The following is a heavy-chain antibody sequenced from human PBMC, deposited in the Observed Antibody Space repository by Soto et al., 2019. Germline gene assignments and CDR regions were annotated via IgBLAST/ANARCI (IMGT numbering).Heavy chain of an antibody. D-gene: IGHD6-6*01. CDR2: IYWDDDK. V-gene: IGHV2-5*02. CDR1: GFSLSTSGVD. Sequence: QITLKESGPTLVKPTQTLTLTCTFSGFSLSTSGVDVGWIRQPPGKALEWLALIYWDDDKRYSPSLKSRLTTTKDTSKNQVGRTMTNMYPFDTATYYCAHRRPYSNSPEYFFDYWGQGTLVTVSS. J-gene: IGHJ4*02. CDR3: AHRRPYSNSPEYFFDY.